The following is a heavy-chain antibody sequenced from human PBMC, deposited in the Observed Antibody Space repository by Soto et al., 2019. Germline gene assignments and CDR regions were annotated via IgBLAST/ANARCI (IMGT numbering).Heavy chain of an antibody. CDR3: ARGIGIQLWLRFDP. Sequence: SVKVSCKASGGTFSSYAISWVRQAPGQGLEWMGGIIPIFGTANYARKFQGRVTITADESTSTAYMELSSLRSEDTAVYYCARGIGIQLWLRFDPWGQGTLVTVSS. CDR1: GGTFSSYA. J-gene: IGHJ5*02. CDR2: IIPIFGTA. V-gene: IGHV1-69*13. D-gene: IGHD5-18*01.